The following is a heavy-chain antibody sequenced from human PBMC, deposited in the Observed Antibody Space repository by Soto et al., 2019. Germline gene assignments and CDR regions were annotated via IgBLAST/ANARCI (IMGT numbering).Heavy chain of an antibody. V-gene: IGHV4-31*03. Sequence: SETLSLTCTVSGGSINRDGDYWSWIRQHPGKGLEWIGYIFYSGSTNYNPSLKSRVSISVDTSKNQFSLKLSSVTAADTAVYYCARGLDTSGYYLFDNWGQGTLVTVTS. CDR3: ARGLDTSGYYLFDN. D-gene: IGHD3-22*01. CDR1: GGSINRDGDY. CDR2: IFYSGST. J-gene: IGHJ4*02.